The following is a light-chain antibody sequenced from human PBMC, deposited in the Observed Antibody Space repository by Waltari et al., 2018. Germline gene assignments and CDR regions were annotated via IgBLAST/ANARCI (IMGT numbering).Light chain of an antibody. Sequence: QSPLTQPASVSGSPGPTITLTCTHTSSDAVTYTLFPSYQQPPVKAPNLIIYDVCERPSGVSSRLAGSKSGNTASLTISGLQAEDEADYFCSSYAGSGTFVVFGGGAKLTVL. CDR3: SSYAGSGTFVV. CDR1: SSDAVTYTL. V-gene: IGLV2-23*02. J-gene: IGLJ3*02. CDR2: DVC.